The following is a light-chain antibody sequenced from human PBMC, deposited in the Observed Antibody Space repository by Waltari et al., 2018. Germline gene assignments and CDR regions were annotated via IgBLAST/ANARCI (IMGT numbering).Light chain of an antibody. CDR2: CAS. CDR3: QQYYDLPWT. V-gene: IGKV4-1*01. Sequence: DIVMTQSPASLAVSLGERATINCKSRQTILYNSNNKYALAWYQQKPGRPPKLLIYCASTRESEVPDRFSGSGSRTDFTLTISSLQPDDAAVYFCQQYYDLPWTFGQGTKVEVK. J-gene: IGKJ1*01. CDR1: QTILYNSNNKYA.